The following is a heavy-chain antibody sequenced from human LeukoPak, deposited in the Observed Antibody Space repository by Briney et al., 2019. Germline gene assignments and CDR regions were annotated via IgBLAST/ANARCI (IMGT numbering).Heavy chain of an antibody. CDR3: ARKGVSDLYYFDS. V-gene: IGHV4-59*08. CDR2: IYYSGST. Sequence: SETLSLTCTVSGGSISSYYWSWIWQPPGKGLEWMGNIYYSGSTNYNSSLKSRVTISVDTSKNQISLKLRSVTAADTAVYYCARKGVSDLYYFDSWGQGTLVTVSS. D-gene: IGHD3-16*01. J-gene: IGHJ4*02. CDR1: GGSISSYY.